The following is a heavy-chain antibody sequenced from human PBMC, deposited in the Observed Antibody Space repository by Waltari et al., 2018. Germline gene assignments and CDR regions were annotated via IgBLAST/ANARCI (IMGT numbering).Heavy chain of an antibody. CDR1: GFTVSSNS. CDR2: IYSGGST. Sequence: EVQLVESGGGLIQPGGSLRLSCAASGFTVSSNSMTWVRQAPGKGLEWVSVIYSGGSTYYADSVKGRFTISRDNSKNTLYLQMNSLRAEDTAVYYCAREPDYYDSSAPGGYWGQGTLVTVSS. D-gene: IGHD3-22*01. J-gene: IGHJ4*02. V-gene: IGHV3-53*01. CDR3: AREPDYYDSSAPGGY.